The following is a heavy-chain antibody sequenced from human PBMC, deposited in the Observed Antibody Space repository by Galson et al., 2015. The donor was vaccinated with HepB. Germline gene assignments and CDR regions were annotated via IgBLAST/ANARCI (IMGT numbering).Heavy chain of an antibody. CDR1: GFSFSDYW. D-gene: IGHD1-1*01. V-gene: IGHV3-7*03. CDR3: VRDRTDKGGNFFDF. J-gene: IGHJ4*02. Sequence: SLRLSCAASGFSFSDYWMSWIRQAPGKRPEWVANIRYDEYEYYYADFVKGRFTISRDNARNSVFLQMSSLRRDDTAVYYCVRDRTDKGGNFFDFWGQGALVTVSS. CDR2: IRYDEYEY.